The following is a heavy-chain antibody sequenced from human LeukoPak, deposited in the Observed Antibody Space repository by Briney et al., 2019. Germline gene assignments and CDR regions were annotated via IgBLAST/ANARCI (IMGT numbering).Heavy chain of an antibody. V-gene: IGHV4-59*08. J-gene: IGHJ4*02. CDR3: ARLSCSGDSCYDDY. CDR1: GGFISGYY. CDR2: IYYSGST. Sequence: SETLSLSCTVSGGFISGYYWSWIRQPPGKGLEWIGYIYYSGSTKYNPSLKSRVTITVDTSKNQFSLNLSSVTAADTAVYYCARLSCSGDSCYDDYWGQGTPVTVSS. D-gene: IGHD2-15*01.